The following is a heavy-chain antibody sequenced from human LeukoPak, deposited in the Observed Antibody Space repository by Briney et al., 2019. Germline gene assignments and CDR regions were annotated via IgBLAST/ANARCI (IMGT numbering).Heavy chain of an antibody. CDR2: ILEDGTNQ. V-gene: IGHV3-30*04. CDR1: GFTFNNYL. Sequence: PGGSLRLSCAASGFTFNNYLMHWVRQAPGKGLDWVAVILEDGTNQYYADSVKGRFTISRDNAKNSLYLQMNSLRAEDTAVYYCARGVGNYRYYFDYWGQGTLVTVSS. D-gene: IGHD3-22*01. J-gene: IGHJ4*02. CDR3: ARGVGNYRYYFDY.